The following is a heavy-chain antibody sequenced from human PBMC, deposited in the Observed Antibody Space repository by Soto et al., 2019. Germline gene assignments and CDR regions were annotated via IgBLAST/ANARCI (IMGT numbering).Heavy chain of an antibody. CDR2: IWYDGSKE. J-gene: IGHJ4*02. CDR1: GFTFSSYG. Sequence: GGSLRLSCAASGFTFSSYGMHWVRQAPGKGLEWLALIWYDGSKELYADAVKGRFTISRDNSKNTAYLQMNSLRAEDTAVYFCARVNGCAGDCYSGLLDYWGQGTLVTVSS. D-gene: IGHD2-21*01. CDR3: ARVNGCAGDCYSGLLDY. V-gene: IGHV3-33*01.